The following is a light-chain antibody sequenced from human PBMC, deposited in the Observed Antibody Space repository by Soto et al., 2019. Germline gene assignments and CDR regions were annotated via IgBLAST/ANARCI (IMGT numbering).Light chain of an antibody. CDR1: ESVSYSY. V-gene: IGKV3D-20*01. Sequence: EIVLTQSPATMSLSPGERATLSCGASESVSYSYVAWYQVKGGLAPRLLIHDASTRASGIPDRFSGSNSWTDFTLAIRGLEPEDAAVSYCQHYATSPIYFGQTTRL. CDR3: QHYATSPIY. CDR2: DAS. J-gene: IGKJ5*01.